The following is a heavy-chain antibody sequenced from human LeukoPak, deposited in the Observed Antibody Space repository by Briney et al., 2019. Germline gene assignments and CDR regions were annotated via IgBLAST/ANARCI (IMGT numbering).Heavy chain of an antibody. Sequence: GASVKVSCKASGGTFSSYAISWVRQAPGQGLEWMGGIIPIFGTANYAQKFQGRVTITADESTSTAYMELSSLRSEDTAVYYCAGDWFGITMVRGEYNWFDPWGQGTLVTVSS. CDR2: IIPIFGTA. V-gene: IGHV1-69*13. CDR1: GGTFSSYA. CDR3: AGDWFGITMVRGEYNWFDP. D-gene: IGHD3-10*01. J-gene: IGHJ5*02.